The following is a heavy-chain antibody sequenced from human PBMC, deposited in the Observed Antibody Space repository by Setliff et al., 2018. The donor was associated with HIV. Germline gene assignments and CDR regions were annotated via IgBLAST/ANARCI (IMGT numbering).Heavy chain of an antibody. CDR2: IAYTGSG. D-gene: IGHD1-26*01. CDR3: AREVRWELPQGFDH. V-gene: IGHV4-39*07. CDR1: GVSISSRNFY. J-gene: IGHJ4*02. Sequence: SETLSLTCTVSGVSISSRNFYWGWIRQPPGKGLAWIGSIAYTGSGYYNSSLKSRVTISVDTSRNECSLKFTSVTAADTAVYYCAREVRWELPQGFDHWGQGSQVTVSS.